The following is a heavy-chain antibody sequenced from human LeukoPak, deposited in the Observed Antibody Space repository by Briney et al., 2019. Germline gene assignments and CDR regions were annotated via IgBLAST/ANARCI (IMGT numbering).Heavy chain of an antibody. J-gene: IGHJ4*02. D-gene: IGHD6-13*01. Sequence: PGGSLRLSCAASGFTFSSYGMHWVRQAPGKGLEWVAFIRYDGSNKYYADSVKGRFTISRDNSKNTLYLRMNSLRAEDTAVYYCAKEAYIDSSSWYDYWGQGTLVTVSS. CDR3: AKEAYIDSSSWYDY. CDR2: IRYDGSNK. CDR1: GFTFSSYG. V-gene: IGHV3-30*02.